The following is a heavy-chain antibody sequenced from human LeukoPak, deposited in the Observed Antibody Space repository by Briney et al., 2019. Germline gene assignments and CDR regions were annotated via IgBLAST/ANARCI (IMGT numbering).Heavy chain of an antibody. CDR1: GFIFSSNY. D-gene: IGHD1-26*01. J-gene: IGHJ4*02. V-gene: IGHV3-53*01. CDR2: IYSGGST. Sequence: GGSLRLSCAASGFIFSSNYMSWVRQAPGKGLEWVSVIYSGGSTYYADSVRGRFTISRDNSKSTLYLQMNSLRAEDTAVYYCARVSHSGSYYRLDYWGQGTLVTVSP. CDR3: ARVSHSGSYYRLDY.